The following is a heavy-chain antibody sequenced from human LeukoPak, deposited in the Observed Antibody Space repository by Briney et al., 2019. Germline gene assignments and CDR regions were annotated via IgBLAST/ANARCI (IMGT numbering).Heavy chain of an antibody. D-gene: IGHD6-19*01. CDR2: ISAYNGNT. Sequence: ASVKVSCKASGYTFTSYGISWVRQAPGQGLEWTGWISAYNGNTNYAQKLQGRVTMTTDTSTSTAYMELRSLRSDDTAVYYCARVPTFYSSGWYYFDYWGQGTLVTVSS. CDR1: GYTFTSYG. V-gene: IGHV1-18*01. CDR3: ARVPTFYSSGWYYFDY. J-gene: IGHJ4*02.